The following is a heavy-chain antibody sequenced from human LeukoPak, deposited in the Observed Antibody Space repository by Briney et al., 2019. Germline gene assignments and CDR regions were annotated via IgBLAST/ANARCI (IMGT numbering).Heavy chain of an antibody. V-gene: IGHV3-48*01. CDR3: AKDQDGLFDY. CDR2: ISSSSSTI. CDR1: GFIFSSYS. D-gene: IGHD5-24*01. Sequence: GGSLRLSCAASGFIFSSYSMNWVRQAPGKGLEWVSYISSSSSTIHYADSVKGRFTISRDNAKNSLYLHMNSLRAEDTAVYYCAKDQDGLFDYWGQGTLVTVSS. J-gene: IGHJ4*02.